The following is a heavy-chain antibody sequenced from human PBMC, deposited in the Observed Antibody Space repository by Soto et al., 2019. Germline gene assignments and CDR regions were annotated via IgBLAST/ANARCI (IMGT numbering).Heavy chain of an antibody. D-gene: IGHD1-26*01. J-gene: IGHJ4*02. Sequence: QVQLVQSGAEVTKPGSSVKVSCKASGDTFSSYAISWVRQAPGKGLEWMGRIIPTFGRTNYAQKFQGRLSISADDSTSTAYMELTSLESEDTAVYYCVREGSGSYSGVYYFDYWGQGTLVTVSS. V-gene: IGHV1-69*18. CDR2: IIPTFGRT. CDR1: GDTFSSYA. CDR3: VREGSGSYSGVYYFDY.